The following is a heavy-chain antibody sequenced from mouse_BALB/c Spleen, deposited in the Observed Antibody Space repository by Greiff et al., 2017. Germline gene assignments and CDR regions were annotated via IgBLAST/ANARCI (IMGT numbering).Heavy chain of an antibody. Sequence: QLQESGPELGKPGASVKISCKASGYSFTGYNMYWVKQSHRKSLEWIGYIDPYNGGTSYNQKSKGKATLTVDKSSSTAYMHLNSLTSEDSAIYYCARSGGLLLLDYWGQGTTLTVSS. D-gene: IGHD1-1*01. CDR3: ARSGGLLLLDY. V-gene: IGHV1S135*01. CDR1: GYSFTGYN. CDR2: IDPYNGGT. J-gene: IGHJ2*01.